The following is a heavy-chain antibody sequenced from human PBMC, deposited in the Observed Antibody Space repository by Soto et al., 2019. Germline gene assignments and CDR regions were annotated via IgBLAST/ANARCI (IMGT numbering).Heavy chain of an antibody. J-gene: IGHJ2*01. D-gene: IGHD4-17*01. Sequence: QLQLRESGPGLVKPSETLSLTCTVSGGSISGGVGGLYYWSWIRQPPGKGLEWIGYIYDSGSTYSHPSLKSRVTIAVETSKNQFSLRLSSVTAADTAVYYCAREVIPLTTDWYFDLWGRGTLVTVSS. CDR3: AREVIPLTTDWYFDL. CDR2: IYDSGST. CDR1: GGSISGGVGGLYY. V-gene: IGHV4-30-4*01.